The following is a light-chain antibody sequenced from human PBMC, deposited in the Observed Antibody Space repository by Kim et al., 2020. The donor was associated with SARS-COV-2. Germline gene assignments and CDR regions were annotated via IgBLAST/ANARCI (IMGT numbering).Light chain of an antibody. J-gene: IGLJ2*01. Sequence: VTAGQTTSITSSGEKMDHKSACCYQQKPGQSPVLVFYPDSKRPSGTPERFSGSHAGNTAPLTTGGTQAMDEADYYCQAWDSSTAVFGGGTQLTVL. CDR2: PDS. CDR3: QAWDSSTAV. CDR1: KMDHKS. V-gene: IGLV3-1*01.